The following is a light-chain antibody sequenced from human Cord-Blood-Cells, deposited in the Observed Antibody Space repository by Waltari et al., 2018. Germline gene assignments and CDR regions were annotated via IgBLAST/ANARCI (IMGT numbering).Light chain of an antibody. Sequence: SALTQPASVSGSPGQSITLSCTGTSSDVGSYTLVSWYQQHPGKSPKLMTYEGSKRPSVVSNRFSGSKSGNTASLTISGLQAEDEADYYCCSYAGSWVFGGGTKLTVL. J-gene: IGLJ3*02. V-gene: IGLV2-23*01. CDR3: CSYAGSWV. CDR2: EGS. CDR1: SSDVGSYTL.